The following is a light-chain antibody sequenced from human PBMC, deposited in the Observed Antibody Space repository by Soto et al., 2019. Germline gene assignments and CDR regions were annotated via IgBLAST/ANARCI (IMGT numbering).Light chain of an antibody. CDR1: SSNIGAGYD. CDR2: GNN. V-gene: IGLV1-40*01. J-gene: IGLJ2*01. CDR3: QSYDRSLSGHVI. Sequence: QSVLTQPPSVSGAPGQRVTISCTGSSSNIGAGYDVHWYQHLPGTAPKLLIYGNNNRPSGVPDRFSGSKSGTSASLAITGLQAEDEAYYYCQSYDRSLSGHVIFGGGTKVTVL.